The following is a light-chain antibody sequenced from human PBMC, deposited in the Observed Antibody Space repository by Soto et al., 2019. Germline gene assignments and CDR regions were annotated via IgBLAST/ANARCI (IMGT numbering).Light chain of an antibody. J-gene: IGKJ1*01. CDR1: QTISRNY. Sequence: EVVLTQSPGTLSLSPGERATVSCRASQTISRNYLAWYQKKPGQAPRLLIYGASTRATGIPDRFTGSGSGIDFTLTLARLEPEDFAVYYCQQYGGPVPWTFGQGTKVEV. CDR3: QQYGGPVPWT. V-gene: IGKV3-20*01. CDR2: GAS.